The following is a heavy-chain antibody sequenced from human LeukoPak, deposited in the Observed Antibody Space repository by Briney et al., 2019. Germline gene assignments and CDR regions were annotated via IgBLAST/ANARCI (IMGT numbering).Heavy chain of an antibody. CDR1: GFTFSGSA. D-gene: IGHD3-22*01. CDR2: IRSKANSYAT. J-gene: IGHJ4*02. V-gene: IGHV3-73*01. Sequence: GWSLKLSCAASGFTFSGSAMHWVRQASGKGLEWVGRIRSKANSYATAYAASVKGRFTISRDDSKNTAYLQMNSLKTEDTAVYYCMGYDSSSPQSSDYWGQGTLVTVSS. CDR3: MGYDSSSPQSSDY.